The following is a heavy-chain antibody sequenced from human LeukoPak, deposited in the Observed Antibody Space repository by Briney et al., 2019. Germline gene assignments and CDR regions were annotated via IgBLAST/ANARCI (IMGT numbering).Heavy chain of an antibody. CDR2: LRGPEGSP. V-gene: IGHV3-23*01. Sequence: PGGSLRLSCAASGFALSSYTMSWVRQAPGKGLEWVSSLRGPEGSPFYADSVKGRFTISRDNSKNTLYLQMNSLRAEDTAVYYCARDDYSNYKNWFDPWGQGTLVTVSS. J-gene: IGHJ5*02. D-gene: IGHD4-11*01. CDR1: GFALSSYT. CDR3: ARDDYSNYKNWFDP.